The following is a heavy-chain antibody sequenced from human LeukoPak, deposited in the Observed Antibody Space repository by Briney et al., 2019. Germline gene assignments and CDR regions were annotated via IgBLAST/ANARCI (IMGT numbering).Heavy chain of an antibody. Sequence: GGSLRLSCAASGFIFSSYAMSWVRQAPGKGLEWVSAISGSGGSTYYADSVKGRFTISRDNSKNTLYLQMNSLRAEDTAVYYCAKDRRVGATTWYFDYWGQGTLVTVSS. J-gene: IGHJ4*02. CDR2: ISGSGGST. CDR3: AKDRRVGATTWYFDY. V-gene: IGHV3-23*01. CDR1: GFIFSSYA. D-gene: IGHD1-26*01.